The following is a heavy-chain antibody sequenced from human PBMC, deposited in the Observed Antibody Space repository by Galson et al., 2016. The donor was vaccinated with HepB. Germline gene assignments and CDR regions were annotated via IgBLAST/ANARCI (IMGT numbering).Heavy chain of an antibody. D-gene: IGHD3/OR15-3a*01. V-gene: IGHV4-4*02. CDR2: IYHSGTT. Sequence: SETLSLTCAVSGGSISSSNWWNWVRQPPGKGLEWIGEIYHSGTTNYNPSLKSRVTISVDKSKNQFSLNLSYVTAADTAVYYCARDDVETLGFRGLANWFDPWGQGTLVTVSS. CDR1: GGSISSSNW. J-gene: IGHJ5*02. CDR3: ARDDVETLGFRGLANWFDP.